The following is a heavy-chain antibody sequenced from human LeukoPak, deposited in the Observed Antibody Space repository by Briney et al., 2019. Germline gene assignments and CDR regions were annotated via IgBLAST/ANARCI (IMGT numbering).Heavy chain of an antibody. CDR1: GFTFSSYS. CDR2: ISSSSSTI. J-gene: IGHJ5*02. Sequence: GGSLRLSCAASGFTFSSYSMKWVRQAPGKGLEWVSYISSSSSTIYYADSVKGRFTISRDNAKNSLYLQMNSLRAEDTAVYYCARDSSGYHDNWFDPWGQGTLVTVSS. D-gene: IGHD3-22*01. CDR3: ARDSSGYHDNWFDP. V-gene: IGHV3-48*01.